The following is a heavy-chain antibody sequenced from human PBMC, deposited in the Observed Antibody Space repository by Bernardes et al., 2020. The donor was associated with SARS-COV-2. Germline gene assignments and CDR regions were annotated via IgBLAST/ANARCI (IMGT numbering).Heavy chain of an antibody. Sequence: GGSLRLSCAASGFTFSNAWMSWVRQAPGKGLEWVGRIKSKTDGGTTDYAAPVKGRFTISRDDSKNTLYLQMNSLKTEDTAVYYCTTRDYDFWSGYYARSHYYYYYGMDVWGQGTTVTVSS. CDR1: GFTFSNAW. CDR3: TTRDYDFWSGYYARSHYYYYYGMDV. V-gene: IGHV3-15*01. D-gene: IGHD3-3*01. J-gene: IGHJ6*02. CDR2: IKSKTDGGTT.